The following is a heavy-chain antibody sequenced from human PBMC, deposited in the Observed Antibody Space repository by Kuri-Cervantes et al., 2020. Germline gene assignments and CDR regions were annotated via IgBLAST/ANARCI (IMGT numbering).Heavy chain of an antibody. CDR2: IKSKTDGGTT. V-gene: IGHV3-15*01. CDR3: ARDGEQFLEWFSYFDY. CDR1: GFTFSNAW. J-gene: IGHJ4*02. D-gene: IGHD3-3*01. Sequence: GESLKISCAASGFTFSNAWMSWVRQAPGKGLEWVGRIKSKTDGGTTDYAAPVKGRFTISRDDSKNTLYLQMNSLKTEDTAVYYCARDGEQFLEWFSYFDYWGQGTLVTVSS.